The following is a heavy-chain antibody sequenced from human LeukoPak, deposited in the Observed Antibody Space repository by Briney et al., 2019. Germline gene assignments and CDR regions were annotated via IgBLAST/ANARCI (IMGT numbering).Heavy chain of an antibody. V-gene: IGHV3-43*02. D-gene: IGHD6-13*01. CDR3: VKLSSRVSQTIDY. CDR1: GFTFDDYA. CDR2: ISGDGGST. Sequence: PGGSLRLSCAASGFTFDDYAMHWVRQAPEKGLEWVSLISGDGGSTYYADSVKGRFTISRDNYKNTLFLQMSSLRLEDTAVYFCVKLSSRVSQTIDYWGQGTLVTVSS. J-gene: IGHJ4*02.